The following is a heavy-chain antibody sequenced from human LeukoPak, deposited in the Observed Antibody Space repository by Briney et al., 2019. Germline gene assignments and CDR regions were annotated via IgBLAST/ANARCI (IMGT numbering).Heavy chain of an antibody. D-gene: IGHD3-22*01. CDR1: GGSISSYY. Sequence: SETLSLTCTVSGGSISSYYWSWIRQPPGKGLEWIGYIYYSGSTNYNPSLKSRVTISVDTSKNQFSLKLSSVTAADTAVYYCARATYYYDSSGYYYPTYYYYYYMDVWAKGPRSPSP. CDR2: IYYSGST. J-gene: IGHJ6*03. CDR3: ARATYYYDSSGYYYPTYYYYYYMDV. V-gene: IGHV4-59*01.